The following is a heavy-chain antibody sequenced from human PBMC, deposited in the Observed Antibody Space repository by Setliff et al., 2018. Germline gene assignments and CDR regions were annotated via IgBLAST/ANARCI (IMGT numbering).Heavy chain of an antibody. J-gene: IGHJ4*02. V-gene: IGHV1-69*13. D-gene: IGHD2-21*02. CDR1: GGTFRTDG. Sequence: SVKVSCKASGGTFRTDGFNWVRQAPGQGLEWMGRVIPVFGTAKYAQKFQGRVTITADESTSTAYMELSSLRSEDTAVYYCSRLVRFCTATVCQRLSGDDYWGQGTLVTVSS. CDR2: VIPVFGTA. CDR3: SRLVRFCTATVCQRLSGDDY.